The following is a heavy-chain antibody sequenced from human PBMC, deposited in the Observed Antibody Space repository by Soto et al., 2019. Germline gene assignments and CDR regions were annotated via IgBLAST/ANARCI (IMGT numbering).Heavy chain of an antibody. V-gene: IGHV6-1*01. D-gene: IGHD3-10*01. CDR3: AYDNPAGYYYVSGKEYSDGMAV. Sequence: SQTLSLTCAISGDSVSSNSAAWNWIRQSPSRGLEWLGRTYYRSKWYNDYAVSVKSRITINPDTSKNQFSLQLNSVTPEDTAVYYCAYDNPAGYYYVSGKEYSDGMAVCVHETMVT. CDR1: GDSVSSNSAA. CDR2: TYYRSKWYN. J-gene: IGHJ6*02.